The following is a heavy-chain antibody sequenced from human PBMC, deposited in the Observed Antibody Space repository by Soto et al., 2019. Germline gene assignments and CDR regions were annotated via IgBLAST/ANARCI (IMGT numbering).Heavy chain of an antibody. CDR2: IDYRGTI. Sequence: SETLSLTCTVSGGSIATSSYFWASIRRPPGKGLEWIGSIDYRGTIYNNPSLKSRVTISVDTSKNHFSLKLDSVTAADTALYYCSRRAPEGFDPWGQGTLVTVSS. V-gene: IGHV4-39*02. CDR3: SRRAPEGFDP. CDR1: GGSIATSSYF. J-gene: IGHJ5*02.